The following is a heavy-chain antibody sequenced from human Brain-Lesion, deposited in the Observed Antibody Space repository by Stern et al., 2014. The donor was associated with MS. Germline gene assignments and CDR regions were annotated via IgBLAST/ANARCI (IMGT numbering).Heavy chain of an antibody. CDR3: ARNPTTYFDY. CDR1: GFTVTSNY. J-gene: IGHJ4*02. D-gene: IGHD1-7*01. Sequence: EVQLVESGGGLIQPGGSLRLSCAASGFTVTSNYMIWVRQAPGKGLEWVSAVYNDGSTYYADSVKGRFTISRDSFKNTVYLQMNSLRAEDTAVYYCARNPTTYFDYWGQGTLVTVSS. CDR2: VYNDGST. V-gene: IGHV3-53*01.